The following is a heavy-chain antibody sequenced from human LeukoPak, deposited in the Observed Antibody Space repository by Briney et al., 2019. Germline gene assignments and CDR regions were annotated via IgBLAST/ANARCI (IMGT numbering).Heavy chain of an antibody. CDR3: ARGGSSSPTRPFDY. Sequence: ASVKVSCKASGYTFTGYYMHWVRQAPGQGLEWMGRINPKSGGTNYAQKFQGGVTMTRDTSISTAYMELSRLRSDDTAVYYCARGGSSSPTRPFDYWGQGTLVTVSS. J-gene: IGHJ4*02. V-gene: IGHV1-2*06. CDR1: GYTFTGYY. D-gene: IGHD6-6*01. CDR2: INPKSGGT.